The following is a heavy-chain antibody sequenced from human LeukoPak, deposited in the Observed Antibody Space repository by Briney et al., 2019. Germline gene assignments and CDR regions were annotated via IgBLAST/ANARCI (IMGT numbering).Heavy chain of an antibody. CDR1: GFTFSSYA. CDR2: ISGSGGST. CDR3: AKVRYWGSAAFDI. Sequence: GGSLRLSCAASGFTFSSYAMSWVRQAPGKGLEWVSAISGSGGSTYYADSVKGRFTISRDNSKNTLYLQMNSLRAEDTAVYCCAKVRYWGSAAFDIWGQGTMVTVSS. V-gene: IGHV3-23*01. D-gene: IGHD7-27*01. J-gene: IGHJ3*02.